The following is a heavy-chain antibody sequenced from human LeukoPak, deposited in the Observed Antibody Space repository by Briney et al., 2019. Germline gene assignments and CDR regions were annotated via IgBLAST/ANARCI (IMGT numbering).Heavy chain of an antibody. CDR1: GGSISNYY. CDR2: IYYSGGT. D-gene: IGHD6-6*01. J-gene: IGHJ4*02. Sequence: SETLSLTCTVSGGSISNYYWSWIRQPPGKGLEWIGYIYYSGGTTYNPSLNSRATISLDTSEKQFSLKVTSVTAADMAVYYCARGGIKDTRSSGGNFDYWGQGTLVTVSS. CDR3: ARGGIKDTRSSGGNFDY. V-gene: IGHV4-59*01.